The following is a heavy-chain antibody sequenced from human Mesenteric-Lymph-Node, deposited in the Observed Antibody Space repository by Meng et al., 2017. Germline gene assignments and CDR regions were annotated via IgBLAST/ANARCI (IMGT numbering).Heavy chain of an antibody. Sequence: GESLKISCAASGFTFSSYWMSWVRQAPGKGLEWVANIKQDGSEKYYVDSVKGRFTISRDNANNSLFLQMNSLSAEDTAVYYCARVGYCTTGSCFLQFYYYGMDVWGQGTTVTVSS. D-gene: IGHD2-15*01. V-gene: IGHV3-7*01. CDR2: IKQDGSEK. CDR1: GFTFSSYW. J-gene: IGHJ6*02. CDR3: ARVGYCTTGSCFLQFYYYGMDV.